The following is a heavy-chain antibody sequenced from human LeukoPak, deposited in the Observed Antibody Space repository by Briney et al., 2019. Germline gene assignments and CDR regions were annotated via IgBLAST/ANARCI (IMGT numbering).Heavy chain of an antibody. J-gene: IGHJ4*02. D-gene: IGHD3-22*01. CDR2: ISWNSGSI. CDR3: AKDSGEYYYDSSGYHY. Sequence: PGGALRLSCAASGFTFDDYAMHWVRQAPGKGLEWVSGISWNSGSIGYADSVKGRFTISRDNAKNPLYLQMNSLRAEDTALYYCAKDSGEYYYDSSGYHYWGQGTLVTVSS. V-gene: IGHV3-9*01. CDR1: GFTFDDYA.